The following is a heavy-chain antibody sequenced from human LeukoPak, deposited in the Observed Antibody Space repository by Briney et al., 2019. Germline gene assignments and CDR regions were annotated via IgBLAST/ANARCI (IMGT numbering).Heavy chain of an antibody. J-gene: IGHJ5*02. Sequence: ASVKVSCKASGYTFSSYYMHWVRQAPGQGLEWMGIINPSDGSTTYAQKFQGRVTMTRDMSTRTVYMELSSLRSEDTAVYYCARGGGFGGLAFDPWGQGTLVTVSS. V-gene: IGHV1-46*01. CDR2: INPSDGST. D-gene: IGHD3-10*01. CDR1: GYTFSSYY. CDR3: ARGGGFGGLAFDP.